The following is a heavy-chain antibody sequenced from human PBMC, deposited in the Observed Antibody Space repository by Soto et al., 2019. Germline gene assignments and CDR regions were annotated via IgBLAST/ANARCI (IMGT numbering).Heavy chain of an antibody. CDR2: IYYSGST. Sequence: PSETLSLTCTVSGGSISGYYWSWIRQPPGKGLEWIGYIYYSGSTNYNPSLKSRVTISVDTSKNQFSLKLSSVTAADTAVYYCARDRRYGELDPWGQGTLVTVSS. CDR1: GGSISGYY. V-gene: IGHV4-59*01. J-gene: IGHJ5*02. CDR3: ARDRRYGELDP. D-gene: IGHD4-17*01.